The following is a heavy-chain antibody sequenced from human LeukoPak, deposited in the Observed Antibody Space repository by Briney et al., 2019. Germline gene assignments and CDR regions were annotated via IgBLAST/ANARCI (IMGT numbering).Heavy chain of an antibody. J-gene: IGHJ4*02. CDR1: GGSFSSYY. CDR2: INHSGST. V-gene: IGHV4-34*01. D-gene: IGHD3-10*01. Sequence: PSETLSLTCAVYGGSFSSYYWSWIRQPPGKGLEWIGEINHSGSTNYNPSLKSRVTISVDTSKNQFSLKLSSVTAADTAVYYCAREYVLLWFGESTRYFDYWGQGTLVTVSS. CDR3: AREYVLLWFGESTRYFDY.